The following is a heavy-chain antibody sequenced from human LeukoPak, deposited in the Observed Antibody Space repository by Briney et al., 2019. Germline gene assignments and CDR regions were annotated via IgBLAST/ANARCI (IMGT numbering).Heavy chain of an antibody. V-gene: IGHV1-2*02. CDR1: GYTLTELA. CDR2: INPNSGGT. CDR3: ARELVAARQGANAFDI. Sequence: ASVKVSCKVSGYTLTELAMHWVRQAPGKGLEWMGWINPNSGGTNYAQKFQGRVTMTRDTSISTAYMELSRLRSDDTAVYYCARELVAARQGANAFDIWGQGTMVTVSS. D-gene: IGHD6-6*01. J-gene: IGHJ3*02.